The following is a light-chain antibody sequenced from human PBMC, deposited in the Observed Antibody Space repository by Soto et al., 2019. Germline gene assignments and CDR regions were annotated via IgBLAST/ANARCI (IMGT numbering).Light chain of an antibody. CDR2: DVS. Sequence: QSALPQPASVSGSPGQSITISCSGTSSDVGGYNYVFWYQHHPGKAPKLMIYDVSNRPSGVSNRFSGSKSGNTASLTISGLQAEDEADYYCSSYTSSSTYVFGTGTKVTVL. V-gene: IGLV2-14*03. CDR1: SSDVGGYNY. J-gene: IGLJ1*01. CDR3: SSYTSSSTYV.